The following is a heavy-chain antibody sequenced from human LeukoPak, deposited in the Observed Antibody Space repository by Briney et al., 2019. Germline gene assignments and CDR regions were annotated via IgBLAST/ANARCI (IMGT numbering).Heavy chain of an antibody. CDR1: GFTFSSYG. D-gene: IGHD3-10*01. CDR3: ARASYGSESPGPFYYGVDV. CDR2: IWYDGSNK. V-gene: IGHV3-33*01. J-gene: IGHJ6*02. Sequence: GGSLRLSCAASGFTFSSYGMHWVRQAPGKGLEWVTVIWYDGSNKYYADSVKGRFTISRDNSKNTLYLQMNSLRAEDTAVYYCARASYGSESPGPFYYGVDVWGQGTTVTVSS.